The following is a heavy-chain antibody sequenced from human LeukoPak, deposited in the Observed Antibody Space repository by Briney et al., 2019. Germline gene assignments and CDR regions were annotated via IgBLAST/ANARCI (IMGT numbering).Heavy chain of an antibody. D-gene: IGHD3-22*01. Sequence: GGPLRLSCAPSGFSFSNCAMHWVRQAPGMGLEWVSSISDSGGSIDYADSVKGRFTISRDNSSNTLYLQMNSLRAEDTAVYYCAKEDDGTDYYLRGRALVYWGQGALVTVSS. CDR3: AKEDDGTDYYLRGRALVY. CDR1: GFSFSNCA. CDR2: ISDSGGSI. J-gene: IGHJ4*02. V-gene: IGHV3-23*01.